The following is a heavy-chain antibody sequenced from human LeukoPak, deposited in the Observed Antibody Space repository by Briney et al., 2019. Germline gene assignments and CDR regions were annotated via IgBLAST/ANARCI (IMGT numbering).Heavy chain of an antibody. Sequence: ASVKVSCKASGGTFSSYVISWVRQAPGQGLEWMGRINPNSGGTNYAQRFQGRVTMTRDTSISTAYMELSRLRSDDTAVYYCARDSSSSDFDYWGQGTLVTVSS. CDR1: GGTFSSYV. CDR2: INPNSGGT. V-gene: IGHV1-2*06. J-gene: IGHJ4*02. CDR3: ARDSSSSDFDY. D-gene: IGHD6-6*01.